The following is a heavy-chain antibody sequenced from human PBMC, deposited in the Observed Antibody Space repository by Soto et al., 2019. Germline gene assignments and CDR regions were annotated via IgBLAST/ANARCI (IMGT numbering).Heavy chain of an antibody. Sequence: GGSRRLSCAASGFTFSSFWMSWVRQAQGKGLEWVAKIKEDGSEKSYVDSVKGRFTISRDNAKNSLYLQMNSLRAEDTAVFYCARDRDSRGYSYFDYWGQGALVTVSS. J-gene: IGHJ4*02. CDR1: GFTFSSFW. V-gene: IGHV3-7*01. CDR2: IKEDGSEK. CDR3: ARDRDSRGYSYFDY. D-gene: IGHD3-22*01.